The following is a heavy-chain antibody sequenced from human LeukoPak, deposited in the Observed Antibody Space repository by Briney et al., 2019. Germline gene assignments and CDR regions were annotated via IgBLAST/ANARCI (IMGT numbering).Heavy chain of an antibody. Sequence: SQTLSLTCAISGDSVSSNSAAWNWIRQSPSRGLEWLGRTYRSKWYNDYAVSVKSRITINPDTSKNQFSLQLNSVTPEDTAVYYCARVDCSGGSCYRSSQFDYWGQGTLVTVSS. CDR2: TYRSKWYN. V-gene: IGHV6-1*01. CDR3: ARVDCSGGSCYRSSQFDY. J-gene: IGHJ4*02. CDR1: GDSVSSNSAA. D-gene: IGHD2-15*01.